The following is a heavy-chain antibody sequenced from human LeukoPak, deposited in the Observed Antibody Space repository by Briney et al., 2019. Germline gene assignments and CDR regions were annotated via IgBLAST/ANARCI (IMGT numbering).Heavy chain of an antibody. D-gene: IGHD3-10*01. V-gene: IGHV3-23*01. CDR3: AKGGPLLWFGELLYGWGYFDY. CDR2: ISGSGGST. CDR1: GFTFSNYA. J-gene: IGHJ4*02. Sequence: GGSLRLSCAASGFTFSNYAMTWVRQAPGKGLEWVSAISGSGGSTYYADSVKGRFTISRDNSKNTLYLQMNSLRAEDTAVYYCAKGGPLLWFGELLYGWGYFDYWGQGTLVTVSS.